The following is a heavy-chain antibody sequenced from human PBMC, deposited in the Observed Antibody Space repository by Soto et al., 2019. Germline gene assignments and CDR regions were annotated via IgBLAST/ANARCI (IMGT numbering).Heavy chain of an antibody. J-gene: IGHJ4*02. CDR3: AKSRRGYEAFDY. Sequence: GGSLRLSCAASGFTFSSDAMSWVRQAPGKGLEWVSAISGSGGSTYYADSVKGRFTISRDNSKNTLYLQMNSLRAEDTAVYYCAKSRRGYEAFDYWGQGTLVTVSS. CDR2: ISGSGGST. D-gene: IGHD5-18*01. V-gene: IGHV3-23*01. CDR1: GFTFSSDA.